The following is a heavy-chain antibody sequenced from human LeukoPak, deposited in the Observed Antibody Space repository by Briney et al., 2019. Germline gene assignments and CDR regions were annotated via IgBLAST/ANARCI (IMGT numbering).Heavy chain of an antibody. Sequence: GGSLRLSCAASGFTFSSYAMSWVRQAPGKGLEWVSAIGGSGGSTYYADSVKGRFTISRDNSKNTLYLQMNSLRAEDTAVYYCAKDSGYDSSGYYYESSFDYWGQGTLVTVSS. CDR3: AKDSGYDSSGYYYESSFDY. D-gene: IGHD3-22*01. CDR2: IGGSGGST. CDR1: GFTFSSYA. J-gene: IGHJ4*02. V-gene: IGHV3-23*01.